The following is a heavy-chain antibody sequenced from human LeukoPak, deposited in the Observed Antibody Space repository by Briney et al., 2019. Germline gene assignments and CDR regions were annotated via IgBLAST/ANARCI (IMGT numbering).Heavy chain of an antibody. CDR2: ISYDGSNK. V-gene: IGHV3-30*04. Sequence: GRSLRLSCAASGFTFSSYAMHWVRQAPGKGLEWVAVISYDGSNKYYADSVKGRFTISRDNSKNTLYLQMNSLRAEDTAVYYCAELGITMIGGIWGKGTTVTISS. CDR3: AELGITMIGGI. D-gene: IGHD3-10*02. CDR1: GFTFSSYA. J-gene: IGHJ6*04.